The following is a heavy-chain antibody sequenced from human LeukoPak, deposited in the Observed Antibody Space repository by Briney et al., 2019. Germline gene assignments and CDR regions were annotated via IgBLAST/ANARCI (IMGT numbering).Heavy chain of an antibody. V-gene: IGHV4-39*07. J-gene: IGHJ4*02. CDR1: GGSISSSSYY. CDR3: ARVRRYYDSSGYPSRLFDY. D-gene: IGHD3-22*01. Sequence: SETLSLTCTVSGGSISSSSYYWGWIRQPPGKGLEWIGSIYYGGSTYYNPSLKSRVTISVDTSKNQFSLKLTSVTAADTAVYYCARVRRYYDSSGYPSRLFDYWGQGTLVTVSS. CDR2: IYYGGST.